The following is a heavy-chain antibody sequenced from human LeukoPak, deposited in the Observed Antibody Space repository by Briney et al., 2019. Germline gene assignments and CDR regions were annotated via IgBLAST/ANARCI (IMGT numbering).Heavy chain of an antibody. CDR3: ARRAGAYSHPYDY. CDR2: IYSDNT. J-gene: IGHJ4*02. D-gene: IGHD4/OR15-4a*01. CDR1: GFTFTNAW. V-gene: IGHV3-53*01. Sequence: GGSLRLSCAASGFTFTNAWMSWVRQAPGKGLEWVSFIYSDNTHYSDSVKGRFTISRDNSKNTLYLQMNGLRAEDTAVYYCARRAGAYSHPYDYWGQGTLVTVSS.